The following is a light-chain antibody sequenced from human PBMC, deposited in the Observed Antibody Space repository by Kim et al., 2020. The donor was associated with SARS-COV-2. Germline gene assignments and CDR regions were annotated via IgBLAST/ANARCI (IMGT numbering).Light chain of an antibody. V-gene: IGKV1D-16*01. CDR3: QQYNTYPFT. CDR2: AAS. Sequence: DIQLTQSPSSLSASVGGRVTITCRASQPVSSWLAWYQQRPEKAPKSLIYAASSLHTGVPSRFSGRGSGTDFTLTISDLQPEDFATYYCQQYNTYPFTFGPGTKVDIK. J-gene: IGKJ3*01. CDR1: QPVSSW.